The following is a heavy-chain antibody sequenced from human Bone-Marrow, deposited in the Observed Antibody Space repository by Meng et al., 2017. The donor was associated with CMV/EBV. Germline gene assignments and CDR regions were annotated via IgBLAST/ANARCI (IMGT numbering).Heavy chain of an antibody. D-gene: IGHD3-16*01. J-gene: IGHJ4*02. CDR3: AYLGDHWRTYRAYNEDY. CDR1: GFTFSRYW. V-gene: IGHV3-7*02. CDR2: IKQDGSEK. Sequence: GESLKISCAASGFTFSRYWMSWVRQAPGKGLEWVANIKQDGSEKNYVDSVKGRFTISRDNAKNSLFLQMNSLRPEDTAVYYCAYLGDHWRTYRAYNEDYWGQGTLVTVSS.